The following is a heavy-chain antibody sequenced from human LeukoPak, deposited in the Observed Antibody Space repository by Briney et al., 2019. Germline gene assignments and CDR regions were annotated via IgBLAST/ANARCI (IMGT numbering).Heavy chain of an antibody. D-gene: IGHD2-2*01. V-gene: IGHV3-21*01. CDR3: ARDVFGSEYPFDF. Sequence: PGGPLRLSCAGSGFTFSSYSMNWVRQAPGKGLEWVSSISTSSSYIYYADSLKGRFTISRDNARNSLYLHMNSLRAEDTAVYYCARDVFGSEYPFDFWGQGTLVTVSS. CDR2: ISTSSSYI. J-gene: IGHJ4*02. CDR1: GFTFSSYS.